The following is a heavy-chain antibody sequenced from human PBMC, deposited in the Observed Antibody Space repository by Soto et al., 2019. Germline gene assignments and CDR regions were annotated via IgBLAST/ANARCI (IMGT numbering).Heavy chain of an antibody. CDR1: GGTFSSYA. J-gene: IGHJ6*02. CDR3: KYDSGDYYYYGMDV. Sequence: ASVKVSCKASGGTFSSYAISWVRQAPGQGLEWMGGIIPIFGTANYAQKFQGRVTITADESTSTAYMELSSLRSEDTAVYYCKYDSGDYYYYGMDVWGQGTTVTVSS. CDR2: IIPIFGTA. V-gene: IGHV1-69*13. D-gene: IGHD3-22*01.